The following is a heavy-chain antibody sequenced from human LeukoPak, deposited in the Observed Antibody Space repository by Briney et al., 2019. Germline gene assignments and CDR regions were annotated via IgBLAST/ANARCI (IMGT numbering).Heavy chain of an antibody. V-gene: IGHV1-24*01. CDR3: ATVAQGVVGATGSLDH. CDR1: GYTLIELS. Sequence: ASVKVSCKVSGYTLIELSMHWVRQAPGKGLEWMGGSDPEDGETIYAQRFQGRVTMTEDTSTDTAYMELSRLRSEDTAVYYCATVAQGVVGATGSLDHWGQGTLVPVSS. CDR2: SDPEDGET. D-gene: IGHD1-26*01. J-gene: IGHJ5*02.